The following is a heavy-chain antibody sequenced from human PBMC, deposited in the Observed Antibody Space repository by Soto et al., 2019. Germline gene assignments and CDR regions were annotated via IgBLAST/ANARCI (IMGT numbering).Heavy chain of an antibody. Sequence: SETLSLTCTVSGGSISSSSYYWGWIRQPPGKGLEWIGSIYYSGSTYYNPSHKSRVTISVDTSKNQFSLNRSSVTAADTAVYYCARHGYGDYVRGADWFDPWGQGTLVTVSS. CDR1: GGSISSSSYY. D-gene: IGHD4-17*01. V-gene: IGHV4-39*01. CDR3: ARHGYGDYVRGADWFDP. J-gene: IGHJ5*02. CDR2: IYYSGST.